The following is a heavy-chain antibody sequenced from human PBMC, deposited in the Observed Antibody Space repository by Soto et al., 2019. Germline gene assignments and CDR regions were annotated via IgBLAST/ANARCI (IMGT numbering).Heavy chain of an antibody. J-gene: IGHJ6*01. V-gene: IGHV3-7*03. CDR1: VFSFSNYF. D-gene: IGHD2-2*01. CDR3: ARPSFRGMEV. Sequence: VGSLRLSCVCSVFSFSNYFMTCVRHAPGKGLEWVANIKEDGSEKYYLESVKGRFTISRDNAKNSLYLQVNSLRDEDTAVYYCARPSFRGMEVWGQGTTVSVSS. CDR2: IKEDGSEK.